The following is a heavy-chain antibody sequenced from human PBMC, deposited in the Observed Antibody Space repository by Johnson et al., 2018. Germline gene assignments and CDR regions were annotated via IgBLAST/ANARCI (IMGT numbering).Heavy chain of an antibody. J-gene: IGHJ3*02. V-gene: IGHV3-64*01. CDR2: ISSNGGST. CDR3: ARTVAGIMGVFDI. CDR1: GFTFSSYA. D-gene: IGHD6-19*01. Sequence: VQLVQSGGGLVQXGGSLRLSCAASGFTFSSYAMHWVRQAPGKGLEYVSAISSNGGSTYYANSVKGRFTISRDNSKNTLYLQMGSLRAEDMAVYYCARTVAGIMGVFDIWGQGTMVTVSS.